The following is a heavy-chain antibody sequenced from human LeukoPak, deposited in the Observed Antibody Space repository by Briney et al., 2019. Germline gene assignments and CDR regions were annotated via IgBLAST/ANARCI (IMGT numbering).Heavy chain of an antibody. CDR2: IKQDGSDK. D-gene: IGHD2-15*01. Sequence: PGGSLRLSCAASGFTFSSYWMSWVRQAPGKGLEWVANIKQDGSDKYYVDSVKGRFTISRDNAKNSLYLQMNSLRAEDTAVYYCAIAGSLLNNYDYWGQGTLVTVSS. CDR3: AIAGSLLNNYDY. V-gene: IGHV3-7*01. CDR1: GFTFSSYW. J-gene: IGHJ4*02.